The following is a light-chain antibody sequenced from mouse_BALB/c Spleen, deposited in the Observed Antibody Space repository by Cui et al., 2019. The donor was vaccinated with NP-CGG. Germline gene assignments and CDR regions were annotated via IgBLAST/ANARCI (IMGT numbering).Light chain of an antibody. Sequence: QASATQASALTTSPGDTVTLSCRSSTGAVTTSNYANWVQEKPDHLFTGLIGGTNNRGPGVPARFSGSLIGDKAALSITGAKTEDEAIYFCALWYSNHWFFGGGTKLTVL. J-gene: IGLJ1*01. CDR2: GTN. V-gene: IGLV1*01. CDR1: TGAVTTSNY. CDR3: ALWYSNHWF.